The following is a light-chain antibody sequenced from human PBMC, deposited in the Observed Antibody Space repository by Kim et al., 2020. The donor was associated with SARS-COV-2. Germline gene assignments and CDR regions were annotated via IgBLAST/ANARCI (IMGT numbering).Light chain of an antibody. V-gene: IGLV2-18*02. J-gene: IGLJ2*01. CDR1: SSDVGTNNG. CDR3: SSHTNSRTLV. CDR2: EVN. Sequence: QSALTQPPSVSGSPGQSVTISCTGTSSDVGTNNGVSWYQQPPGTAPKLLIYEVNNRPSGVPDRFSGSRSGNTASLTISGLQADDEGDYYCSSHTNSRTLVFGGGTQLTVL.